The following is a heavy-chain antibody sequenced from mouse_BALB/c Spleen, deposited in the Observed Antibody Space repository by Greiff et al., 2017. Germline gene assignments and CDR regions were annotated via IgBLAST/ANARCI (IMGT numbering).Heavy chain of an antibody. J-gene: IGHJ3*01. CDR1: GYTFSSYW. Sequence: VQLQQSGAELVRPGASVKISCKATGYTFSSYWIEWVKQRPGHGLEWIGEILPGSGSTNYNEKFKGKATFTADTSSNTAYMQLSSLTSEDSAVYYCARGPTWFAYWGQGTLVTVSA. V-gene: IGHV1-9*01. CDR2: ILPGSGST. CDR3: ARGPTWFAY.